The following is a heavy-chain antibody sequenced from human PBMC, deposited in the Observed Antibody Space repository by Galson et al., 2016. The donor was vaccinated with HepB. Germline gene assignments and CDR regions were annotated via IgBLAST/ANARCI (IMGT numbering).Heavy chain of an antibody. V-gene: IGHV3-33*01. D-gene: IGHD6-13*01. CDR2: IWYDDGIQ. CDR1: GFTLSTYA. Sequence: SLRLSCAASGFTLSTYAIHWVRQAPGKGLEWVAVIWYDDGIQYYGNPVEGRFTISRDNSKNTLYLQMNGLRVEDTAVYFCARGRYGSGGWYTPFDYWGQGTLVTVSS. J-gene: IGHJ4*02. CDR3: ARGRYGSGGWYTPFDY.